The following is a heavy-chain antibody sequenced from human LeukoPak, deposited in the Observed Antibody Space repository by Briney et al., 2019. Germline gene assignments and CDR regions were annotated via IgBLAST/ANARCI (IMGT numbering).Heavy chain of an antibody. Sequence: GSLRLSCAASGFTFSSYSMNWVRQAPGKGLEWVSSISSSSSYIYYADSVKGRFTISRDNAKNSLYLQMNSLRAEDTAVYYCARVGIVGASPWDYWGQGTLVTVSS. D-gene: IGHD1-26*01. CDR2: ISSSSSYI. CDR3: ARVGIVGASPWDY. V-gene: IGHV3-21*04. CDR1: GFTFSSYS. J-gene: IGHJ4*02.